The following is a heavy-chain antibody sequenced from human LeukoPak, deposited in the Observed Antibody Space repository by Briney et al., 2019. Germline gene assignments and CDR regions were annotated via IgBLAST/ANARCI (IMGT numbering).Heavy chain of an antibody. CDR1: GFTFSSYA. CDR2: ISNSGGTT. J-gene: IGHJ4*02. Sequence: GGSLRLSCAASGFTFSSYAMSWVRQAPGKGLEWVSTISNSGGTTYYADSVKGRFTISRDNSKNTLYLQMNSLRAEDTAVYYCAKTPTDGSGTYYWGQGSLVTLSS. D-gene: IGHD3-10*01. V-gene: IGHV3-23*01. CDR3: AKTPTDGSGTYY.